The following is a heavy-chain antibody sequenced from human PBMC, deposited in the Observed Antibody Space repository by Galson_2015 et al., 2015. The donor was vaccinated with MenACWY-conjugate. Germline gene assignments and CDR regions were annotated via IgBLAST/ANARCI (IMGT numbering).Heavy chain of an antibody. CDR1: GYSFTSYW. CDR2: LYPGDSDT. Sequence: QSGASVKKPGESLTISCKGSGYSFTSYWVGWGRQMPGKGLEWMGILYPGDSDTRYTPSFQGQVTISADKSISTAYLQWSSLKASDTAMYYCARQGGYSGYWYFDLWGRGTLVTVSS. J-gene: IGHJ2*01. D-gene: IGHD5-12*01. CDR3: ARQGGYSGYWYFDL. V-gene: IGHV5-51*01.